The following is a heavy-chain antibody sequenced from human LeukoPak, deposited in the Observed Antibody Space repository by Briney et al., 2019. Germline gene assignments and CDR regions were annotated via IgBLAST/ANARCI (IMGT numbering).Heavy chain of an antibody. CDR1: GFTFSIYS. CDR2: ISSSSSYI. J-gene: IGHJ4*02. Sequence: GGSLRLSCAASGFTFSIYSMNWVRQAPGKGLEWVSSISSSSSYIYYADSVKGRFTISRDNAKNSLYLQMNSLRAEDTAVYYCASSVVPAAVLDYWGQGTLVTVSS. CDR3: ASSVVPAAVLDY. D-gene: IGHD2-2*01. V-gene: IGHV3-21*01.